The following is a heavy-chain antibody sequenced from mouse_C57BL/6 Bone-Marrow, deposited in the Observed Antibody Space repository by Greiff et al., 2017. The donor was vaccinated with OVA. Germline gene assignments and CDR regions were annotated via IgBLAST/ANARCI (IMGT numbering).Heavy chain of an antibody. Sequence: VQLQQSGAELARPGASVKLSCKASGYTFTSYGISWVKQRTGQGLEWIGEIYPRSGNTYYNEKFKGKATLTADKSSSTAYMELRSLTSEDSAVYFCAREGYSNLFAYWGQGTLVTVSA. D-gene: IGHD2-5*01. CDR1: GYTFTSYG. V-gene: IGHV1-81*01. J-gene: IGHJ3*01. CDR2: IYPRSGNT. CDR3: AREGYSNLFAY.